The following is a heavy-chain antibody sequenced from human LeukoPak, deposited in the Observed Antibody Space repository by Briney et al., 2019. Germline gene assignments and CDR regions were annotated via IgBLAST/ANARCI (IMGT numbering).Heavy chain of an antibody. V-gene: IGHV3-7*04. Sequence: QTGGSLRLSCAASGFTFTTFWMSWVRQAPGRGLEWVANIHPEGNEKYHVESVKGRFTISRDNAKNSLFLQMNGLRVEDTAVYYCARGDAFSGDHWGQGTLVTVSS. CDR2: IHPEGNEK. CDR1: GFTFTTFW. J-gene: IGHJ4*02. CDR3: ARGDAFSGDH.